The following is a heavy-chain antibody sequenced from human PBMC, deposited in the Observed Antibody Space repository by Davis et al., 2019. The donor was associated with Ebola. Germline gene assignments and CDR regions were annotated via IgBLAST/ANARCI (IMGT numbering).Heavy chain of an antibody. J-gene: IGHJ6*02. D-gene: IGHD6-13*01. CDR1: GFTFSDYY. Sequence: GGSLRLSCAASGFTFSDYYMTWIRQAPGKGLEWVSHISSSGSPVFYVDSVKGRFTISRDNSKNTVYLQMNNLTAEDTAIYYCAKGGSSWQYYYDLDVWGQGTTVTVSS. V-gene: IGHV3-11*01. CDR2: ISSSGSPV. CDR3: AKGGSSWQYYYDLDV.